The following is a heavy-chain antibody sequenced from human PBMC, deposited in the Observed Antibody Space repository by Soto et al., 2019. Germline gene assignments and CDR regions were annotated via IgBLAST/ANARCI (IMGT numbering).Heavy chain of an antibody. D-gene: IGHD2-15*01. CDR3: AHRQRTVVVGAPFDL. CDR2: IYWSDDK. Sequence: QITLRESGPTLVQPTQTLTLTCTLSGVSLTTSGVGVGWIRQPPGKALEWLALIYWSDDKRFSPSLKSRLAXTXXXSXDQVVMTMTDMAPVDTAIYYCAHRQRTVVVGAPFDLWGQGSQVTVSS. V-gene: IGHV2-5*01. CDR1: GVSLTTSGVG. J-gene: IGHJ4*02.